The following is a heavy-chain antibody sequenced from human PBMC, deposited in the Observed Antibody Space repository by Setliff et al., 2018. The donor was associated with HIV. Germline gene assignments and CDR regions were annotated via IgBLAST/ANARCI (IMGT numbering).Heavy chain of an antibody. CDR1: GFTFSSHV. CDR2: ITPSSTET. Sequence: PGGSLRLSCAASGFTFSSHVMTWVRQAPGKGLEWVSVITPSSTETYYADSVKGRFTISRDDSKDTLSLQMSSLRAEDTALYYCARQPLHCSSINCYGAVYDNWGQGTLVTAPQ. V-gene: IGHV3-23*01. CDR3: ARQPLHCSSINCYGAVYDN. D-gene: IGHD2-2*01. J-gene: IGHJ4*02.